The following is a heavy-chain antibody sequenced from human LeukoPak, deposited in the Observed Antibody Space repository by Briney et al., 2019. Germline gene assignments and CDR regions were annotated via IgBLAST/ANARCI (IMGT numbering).Heavy chain of an antibody. CDR1: GFTFDDYA. D-gene: IGHD4-11*01. V-gene: IGHV3-9*01. CDR3: AKDTNSNYVRIFNY. CDR2: ISWNSGNI. J-gene: IGHJ4*02. Sequence: PGGSLRLSCAASGFTFDDYAMHWVRQAPVKVLEWVSGISWNSGNIGYADSVKGRFTISRDNAKKSLYLQMNSLRAEDTALYYCAKDTNSNYVRIFNYWGQGTLVTVSS.